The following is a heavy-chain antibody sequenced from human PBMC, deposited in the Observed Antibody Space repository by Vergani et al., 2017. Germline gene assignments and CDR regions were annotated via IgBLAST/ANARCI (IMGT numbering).Heavy chain of an antibody. J-gene: IGHJ6*03. D-gene: IGHD3-16*01. V-gene: IGHV4-4*02. Sequence: QVQLQESGPGLVKHSGTLSLTCAVSGGSISSSNWWSWVRQPPGKGLEWIGEIYHSGSTNYNPSLKRRVTIAVAKSKNKFSLKLSSVTAADTAVYYCARDLPTCGYYYYYYMDVWGKGTTVTVSS. CDR3: ARDLPTCGYYYYYYMDV. CDR1: GGSISSSNW. CDR2: IYHSGST.